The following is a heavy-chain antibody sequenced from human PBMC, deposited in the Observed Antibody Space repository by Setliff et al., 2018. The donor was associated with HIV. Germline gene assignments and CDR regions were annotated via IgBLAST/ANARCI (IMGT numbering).Heavy chain of an antibody. CDR2: IYYSGST. Sequence: SETLSLTCTVSGDSINSGDYYWTWIRHHPGKGLEWIGYIYYSGSTNYNPSLKSRFTISRDNAKNALYLEINSLGAEDTAVYYCTRHYGSGTYCLASWGQGTLVTVSS. V-gene: IGHV4-31*03. CDR1: GDSINSGDYY. CDR3: TRHYGSGTYCLAS. J-gene: IGHJ4*02. D-gene: IGHD3-10*01.